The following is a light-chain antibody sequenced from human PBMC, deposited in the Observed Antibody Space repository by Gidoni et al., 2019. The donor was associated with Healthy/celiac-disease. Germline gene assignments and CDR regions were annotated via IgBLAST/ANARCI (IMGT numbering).Light chain of an antibody. CDR1: QSISSY. V-gene: IGKV1-39*01. Sequence: IQMTQSPSSLSASVGDRVTITCRASQSISSYLNWYQQKPGKAPKLLIYAASSLQSGVPSRFSGSGSWTDFTLTISSLQPEDFATYYCQQSYSTPSSFGGXTKVEIK. CDR3: QQSYSTPSS. J-gene: IGKJ4*01. CDR2: AAS.